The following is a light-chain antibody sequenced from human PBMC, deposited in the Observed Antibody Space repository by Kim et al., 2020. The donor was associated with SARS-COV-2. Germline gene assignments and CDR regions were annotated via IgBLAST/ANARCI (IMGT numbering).Light chain of an antibody. Sequence: QSALTQPASVSGSLGQSITISCTGSSSDVGANHYVSWYRHHPGKAPKLMIYDVSLRPSGDSNRFSGSKSGNTASLTISGLQDEDEADYYCSTYTGSVVLGGGTQLTVL. V-gene: IGLV2-14*03. J-gene: IGLJ2*01. CDR2: DVS. CDR3: STYTGSVV. CDR1: SSDVGANHY.